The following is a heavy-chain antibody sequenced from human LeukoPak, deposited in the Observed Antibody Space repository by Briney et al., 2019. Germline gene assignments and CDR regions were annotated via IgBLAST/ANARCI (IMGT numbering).Heavy chain of an antibody. CDR2: ISGSGGST. CDR1: GFTFSDYY. V-gene: IGHV3-23*01. CDR3: AKDVGGYSSGDY. J-gene: IGHJ4*02. Sequence: GGSLRLSCAASGFTFSDYYMSWIRQAPGKGLEWVSAISGSGGSTYYADSVKGRFTISRDNSKNTLYLQMNSLRAEDTAVYYCAKDVGGYSSGDYWGQGTLVTVSS. D-gene: IGHD3-22*01.